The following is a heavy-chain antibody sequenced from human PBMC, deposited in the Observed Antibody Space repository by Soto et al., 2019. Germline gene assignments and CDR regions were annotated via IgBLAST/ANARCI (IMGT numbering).Heavy chain of an antibody. CDR3: ASGIQLWLRRINNGYSG. Sequence: QVQLVQSGAEGKKPESSVKVSCKAPGGTFSTYAISWVRQAPGQGLEWMGGIIPMFGTANYAQRFQDRVTITADESTNTVYKELSSLRSEDTAVYFCASGIQLWLRRINNGYSGWGQGTLVTVSS. J-gene: IGHJ4*02. CDR2: IIPMFGTA. CDR1: GGTFSTYA. D-gene: IGHD5-18*01. V-gene: IGHV1-69*12.